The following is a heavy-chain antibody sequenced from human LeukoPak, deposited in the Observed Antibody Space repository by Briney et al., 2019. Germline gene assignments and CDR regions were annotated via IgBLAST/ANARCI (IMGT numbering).Heavy chain of an antibody. V-gene: IGHV3-30-3*01. CDR3: ARAWIRGYDY. CDR2: ISYDGSNK. Sequence: GGSLRLSCAASGFSFSSYAMHWVRQAPGKGLEWVAVISYDGSNKYYADSVKGRFTISRDNSKNTLYLQMNSLRAEDTAVYYCARAWIRGYDYWGQGTLVTVSS. J-gene: IGHJ4*02. CDR1: GFSFSSYA. D-gene: IGHD5-18*01.